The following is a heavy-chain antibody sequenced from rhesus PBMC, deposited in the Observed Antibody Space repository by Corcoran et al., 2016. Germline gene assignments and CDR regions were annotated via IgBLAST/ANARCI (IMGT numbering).Heavy chain of an antibody. D-gene: IGHD2-21*01. CDR1: GGSISSNY. CDR3: ARNPNTVLVVVAMLFDY. CDR2: SYGSGGST. J-gene: IGHJ4*01. V-gene: IGHV4-160*01. Sequence: QVQLQESGPGVVKPSETLLITCAVSGGSISSNYWRWIRHPPGKGLGGIGRSYGSGGSTDSNPSLKRRVTISTDTSKNQVSLKLSSVTAADTAVYYCARNPNTVLVVVAMLFDYWGQGGLVTVSS.